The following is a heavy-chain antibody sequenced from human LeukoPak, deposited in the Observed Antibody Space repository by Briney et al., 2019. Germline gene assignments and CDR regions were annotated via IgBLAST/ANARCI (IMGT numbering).Heavy chain of an antibody. Sequence: SLRLSCAASGFTFDDYAMHWVRQAPGKGLEWVSGISWNSGSIGYADSVKGRFTISRDNAKNSLYLQMNSLRAEDTALYYCAKDIVPKWFGELYYYYGMDVWGQGTTVTVSS. D-gene: IGHD3-10*01. CDR2: ISWNSGSI. CDR1: GFTFDDYA. J-gene: IGHJ6*02. CDR3: AKDIVPKWFGELYYYYGMDV. V-gene: IGHV3-9*01.